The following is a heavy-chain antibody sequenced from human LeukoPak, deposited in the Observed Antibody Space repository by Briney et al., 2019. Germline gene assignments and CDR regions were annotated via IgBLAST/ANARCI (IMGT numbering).Heavy chain of an antibody. Sequence: KPSETLSLTCTVSGHSISSAYYWGWIRQPPGKGLERIGSLSHSGSPYYNPSLKSRVTISVHTSKNQFSLKLSSVTAADTAVYYCARDPVVPATSMQFDWYFDLWGRGTLVTVSS. J-gene: IGHJ2*01. CDR1: GHSISSAYY. V-gene: IGHV4-38-2*02. CDR3: ARDPVVPATSMQFDWYFDL. D-gene: IGHD2-15*01. CDR2: LSHSGSP.